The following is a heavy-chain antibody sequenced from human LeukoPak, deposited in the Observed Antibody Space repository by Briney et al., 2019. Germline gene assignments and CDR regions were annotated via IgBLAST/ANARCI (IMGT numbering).Heavy chain of an antibody. D-gene: IGHD3-16*01. V-gene: IGHV3-11*01. CDR2: ISSSGSTI. CDR3: SRDGAVSLYYFYAMDV. CDR1: GFTFSDYY. Sequence: GGSLRLSCAASGFTFSDYYMSWIRQAPGKGLEWVSYISSSGSTISYAGSVKGRFTISRDNAKNSLYLQMNSLRAEDTAVYYCSRDGAVSLYYFYAMDVWGQGTTVTVAS. J-gene: IGHJ6*02.